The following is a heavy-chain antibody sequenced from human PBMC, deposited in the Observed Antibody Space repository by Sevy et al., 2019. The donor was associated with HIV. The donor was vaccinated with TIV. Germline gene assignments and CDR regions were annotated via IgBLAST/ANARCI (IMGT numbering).Heavy chain of an antibody. J-gene: IGHJ4*02. CDR2: ISPHNGDT. CDR3: ARAYCSSGRCYSLAY. Sequence: ASLKVSCKVSGYTFSTYRITWVRQAPGQGLEWMGWISPHNGDTNYAQKLQGRVTMITDTSTSTAYMELRSLRSDDSAVYYCARAYCSSGRCYSLAYWGQGALVTVSS. D-gene: IGHD2-15*01. CDR1: GYTFSTYR. V-gene: IGHV1-18*01.